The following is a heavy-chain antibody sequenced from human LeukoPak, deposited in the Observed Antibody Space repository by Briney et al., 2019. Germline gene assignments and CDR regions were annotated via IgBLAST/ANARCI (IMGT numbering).Heavy chain of an antibody. Sequence: SETPSLTCTVSGGSISSYYWSWIRQPPGKGLEWIGYIYYSGSTNYNPSLKSRVTISVDTSKNQFSLKLSSVTAADTAVYYCARTTEGGYTYDYFYYYYMDVWGKGTTVTISS. J-gene: IGHJ6*03. CDR1: GGSISSYY. D-gene: IGHD5-18*01. CDR3: ARTTEGGYTYDYFYYYYMDV. CDR2: IYYSGST. V-gene: IGHV4-59*01.